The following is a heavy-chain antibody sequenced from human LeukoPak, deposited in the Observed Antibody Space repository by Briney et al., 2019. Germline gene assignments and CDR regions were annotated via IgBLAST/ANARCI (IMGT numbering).Heavy chain of an antibody. CDR1: GFAFRTYA. D-gene: IGHD1-1*01. J-gene: IGHJ4*02. V-gene: IGHV3-23*01. CDR2: ITGTGGGGNKT. Sequence: GGSLRLSCAASGFAFRTYAMSWVRQAPGKGLEWVSVITGTGGGGNKTYYAASVRGRFSISRDDSKNILFLQMHNLRAADTAVYFCATTVTLDFWGQGTLVLVSS. CDR3: ATTVTLDF.